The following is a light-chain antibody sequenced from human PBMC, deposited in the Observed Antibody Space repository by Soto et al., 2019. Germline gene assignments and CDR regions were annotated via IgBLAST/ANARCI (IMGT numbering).Light chain of an antibody. CDR1: QSVSSY. V-gene: IGKV3-11*01. J-gene: IGKJ5*01. Sequence: EIVLTQSPATLSLSPGERATLSCRASQSVSSYLLWYQQKPGQTPRLLIYDASNRATGIPARFSGSGSETDFTLTISSLEPEDFAVYYCQHRMNWPLTFGQGTRLEFK. CDR3: QHRMNWPLT. CDR2: DAS.